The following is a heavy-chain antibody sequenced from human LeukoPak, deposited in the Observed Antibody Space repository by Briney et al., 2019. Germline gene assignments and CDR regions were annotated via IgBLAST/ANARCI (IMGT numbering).Heavy chain of an antibody. Sequence: GESLKISCKGSGYSFTNYWIGWVRQMPGKSLEWMGIIYPGDSDTRYSPSFQGQVTISADKSISTAYLQWSSLKASDTAMYYCARRAAPYYFDYWGQGTLVTVSS. D-gene: IGHD2-15*01. CDR2: IYPGDSDT. V-gene: IGHV5-51*01. CDR3: ARRAAPYYFDY. CDR1: GYSFTNYW. J-gene: IGHJ4*02.